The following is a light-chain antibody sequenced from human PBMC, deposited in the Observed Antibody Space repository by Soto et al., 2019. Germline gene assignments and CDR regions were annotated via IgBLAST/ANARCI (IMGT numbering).Light chain of an antibody. J-gene: IGKJ1*01. Sequence: ELVLTQSPGTLSLSIGERRTLSCVASQRVSCSYLAWYQQNPGQPPRLLIYGAARRATGFPDRFSGSGSGTDFTLTISRLEADDFATYYGQQYSTYSPRTVGQGTKVDI. CDR3: QQYSTYSPRT. V-gene: IGKV3-20*01. CDR2: GAA. CDR1: QRVSCSY.